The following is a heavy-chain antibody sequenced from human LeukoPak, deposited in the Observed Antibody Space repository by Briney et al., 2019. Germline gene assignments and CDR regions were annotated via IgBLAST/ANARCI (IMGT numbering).Heavy chain of an antibody. CDR2: IKEDGGVK. D-gene: IGHD1/OR15-1a*01. Sequence: GGSLRLSCAASGFTFGVSWMSWVRQAPGKGLEWVANIKEDGGVKNYVDSVKGRLSISRDNAKSSLFLQMNSLRVEDTAVYYCAKDRGWNTFDYWGQGTLVTVSS. V-gene: IGHV3-7*01. CDR1: GFTFGVSW. J-gene: IGHJ4*02. CDR3: AKDRGWNTFDY.